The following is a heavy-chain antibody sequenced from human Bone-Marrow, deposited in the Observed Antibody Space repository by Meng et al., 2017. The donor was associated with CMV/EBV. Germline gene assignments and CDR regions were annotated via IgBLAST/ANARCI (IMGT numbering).Heavy chain of an antibody. CDR1: GGSFSGYY. V-gene: IGHV4-34*01. J-gene: IGHJ5*02. CDR3: ARHNPPGYMIPYTFDP. D-gene: IGHD3-22*01. CDR2: INHSGST. Sequence: SQTLSLTCAVYGGSFSGYYWSWIRQPPGKGLEWIGEINHSGSTNYNPSLKSRVTISVDTSKNQFSLKLSSVTAADTAVYYCARHNPPGYMIPYTFDPWGQGTLVTVSS.